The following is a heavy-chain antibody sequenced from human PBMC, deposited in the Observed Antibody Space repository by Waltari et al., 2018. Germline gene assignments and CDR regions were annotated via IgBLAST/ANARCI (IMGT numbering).Heavy chain of an antibody. V-gene: IGHV3-7*01. CDR2: IKQDGSDK. CDR1: GLTFSEFW. J-gene: IGHJ6*03. Sequence: EVQLVESGGGLVRPGGSLGLSCAASGLTFSEFWMSWVRQAPGKGLEWVANIKQDGSDKYYVESVKGRFTISRDNANNLLFLQMNSLRVDDTALYYCSSMDFWGKGTTVIVSS. CDR3: SSMDF.